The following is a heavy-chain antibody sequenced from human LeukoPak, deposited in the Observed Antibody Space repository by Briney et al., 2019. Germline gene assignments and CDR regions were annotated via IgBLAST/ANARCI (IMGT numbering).Heavy chain of an antibody. J-gene: IGHJ4*02. CDR1: GGSISSYY. CDR3: AKGDPDYFDY. Sequence: SETLSLTCTVSGGSISSYYWSWIRQPAGKGLEWIGRIYTSGSTNYNPSLKSRVTMSVDTSKNQFSLQLNSVTPEDTAVYYCAKGDPDYFDYWGQGTLVTVSS. CDR2: IYTSGST. V-gene: IGHV4-4*07.